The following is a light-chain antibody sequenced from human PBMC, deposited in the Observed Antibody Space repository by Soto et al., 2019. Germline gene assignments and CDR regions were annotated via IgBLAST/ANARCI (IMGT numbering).Light chain of an antibody. CDR3: CSYAGSSTFVL. Sequence: QSALTQPASVSGSPGQSITISCTGTTGDVGSYNLVSWYQQHPGKAPKLIIYGVTKRPSGVSNRFSGSPSGNTASLTISGLQAEDEADYYCCSYAGSSTFVLFGGGTKLTVL. J-gene: IGLJ2*01. CDR2: GVT. V-gene: IGLV2-23*02. CDR1: TGDVGSYNL.